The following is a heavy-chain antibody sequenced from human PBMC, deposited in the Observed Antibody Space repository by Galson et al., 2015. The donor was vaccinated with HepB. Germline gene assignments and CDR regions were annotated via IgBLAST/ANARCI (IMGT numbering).Heavy chain of an antibody. Sequence: SVKVSCKAPGGTFSSYTISWVRQAPGQGLEWMGRIIPILGIANYAQKFQGRVTITADKSTSTAYMELSSLRSEDTAVYYCATTTVGAGGFDYWGQGTLVTVSS. D-gene: IGHD1-26*01. V-gene: IGHV1-69*02. CDR1: GGTFSSYT. CDR2: IIPILGIA. CDR3: ATTTVGAGGFDY. J-gene: IGHJ4*02.